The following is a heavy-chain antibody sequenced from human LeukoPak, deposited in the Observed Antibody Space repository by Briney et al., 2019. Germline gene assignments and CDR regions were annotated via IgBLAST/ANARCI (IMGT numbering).Heavy chain of an antibody. CDR2: IDPSDSYT. CDR1: GYRFSTYW. V-gene: IGHV5-10-1*01. Sequence: GESLKISCKGSGYRFSTYWIAWVRQMPGKGLEWMGRIDPSDSYTNYSPSFQGHVTISADKSISTAYLQWSSLKASDTAMYYCARPIAVAGTWYFDLWGRGTLVTVSS. CDR3: ARPIAVAGTWYFDL. D-gene: IGHD6-19*01. J-gene: IGHJ2*01.